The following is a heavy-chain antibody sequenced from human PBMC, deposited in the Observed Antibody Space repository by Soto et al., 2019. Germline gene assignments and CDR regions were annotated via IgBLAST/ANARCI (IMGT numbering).Heavy chain of an antibody. CDR3: AKPILTYSSSWVLFDY. V-gene: IGHV3-23*01. CDR1: GFTFSSYA. Sequence: EVQLLESGGGLVQPGGSLRLSCAASGFTFSSYAMSWVRQAPGKGLEWVSAISGSGASTYYADSVKGRFTISRDNSKNRLYLQMNSLGAEDTAVYYCAKPILTYSSSWVLFDYWGQGTLVTVSS. D-gene: IGHD6-13*01. CDR2: ISGSGAST. J-gene: IGHJ4*02.